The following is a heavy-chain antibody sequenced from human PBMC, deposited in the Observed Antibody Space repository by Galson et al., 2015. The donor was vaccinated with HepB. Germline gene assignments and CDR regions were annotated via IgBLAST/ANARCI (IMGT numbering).Heavy chain of an antibody. D-gene: IGHD2-21*01. Sequence: SLRLSCAASGFTFRSYGLHWVRQTPGKGLEWVAFISFDGSLQDYADTAKGQFTVSRDNSRKISFLQMSSLRTDDTAIYYCARDAYCAGGNCYSGLAHWGQGTLVTVSS. J-gene: IGHJ4*02. CDR3: ARDAYCAGGNCYSGLAH. CDR1: GFTFRSYG. CDR2: ISFDGSLQ. V-gene: IGHV3-30-3*01.